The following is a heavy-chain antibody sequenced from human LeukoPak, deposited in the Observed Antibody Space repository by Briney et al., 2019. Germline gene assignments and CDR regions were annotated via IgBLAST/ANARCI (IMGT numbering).Heavy chain of an antibody. J-gene: IGHJ4*02. Sequence: ASVKVSCKASGYTFTSYGISWVRQAPGQGLEWMGWISAYNGNTNYAQKLRGRVTMTTDTSTSTAYMELRSLRSDDTAVYYCARGRATTRWFGELLPYFDYWGQGTLVTVSS. D-gene: IGHD3-10*01. V-gene: IGHV1-18*01. CDR2: ISAYNGNT. CDR3: ARGRATTRWFGELLPYFDY. CDR1: GYTFTSYG.